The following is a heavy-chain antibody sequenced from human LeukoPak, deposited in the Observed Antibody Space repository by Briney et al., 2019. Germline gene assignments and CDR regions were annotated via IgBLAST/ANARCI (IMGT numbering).Heavy chain of an antibody. Sequence: GGSLRLSCTASGFTFGDYAMSWVRQAPGKGLEWVSSITSSSDYTYYADSVKGRFTISRDNSKNTLYLQMNSLRAEDTAVYYCAGGYSYGYNWFDPWGQGTLVTVSS. V-gene: IGHV3-23*01. CDR2: ITSSSDYT. D-gene: IGHD5-18*01. CDR1: GFTFGDYA. CDR3: AGGYSYGYNWFDP. J-gene: IGHJ5*02.